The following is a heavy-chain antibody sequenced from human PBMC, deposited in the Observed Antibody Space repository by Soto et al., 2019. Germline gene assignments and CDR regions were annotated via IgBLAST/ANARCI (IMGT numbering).Heavy chain of an antibody. CDR3: ARVRGGGPFDD. J-gene: IGHJ4*02. V-gene: IGHV4-31*03. CDR2: IYYSGST. CDR1: GGSISSGGYY. D-gene: IGHD1-26*01. Sequence: PSETLSLTCTVSGGSISSGGYYWSWIRQHPGKGLEWIGYIYYSGSTYYNPSLKSRVTISVDTSKNQFSLKLSSVAAADTAVYYRARVRGGGPFDDWGQGTLVTVSS.